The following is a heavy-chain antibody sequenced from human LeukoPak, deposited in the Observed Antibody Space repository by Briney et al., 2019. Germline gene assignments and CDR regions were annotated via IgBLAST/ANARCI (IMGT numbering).Heavy chain of an antibody. V-gene: IGHV4-59*12. Sequence: PSETLSLTCTVSGGSISSYYWSWIRQPPGKGLEWIGYIYYSGSTNYNPSPKSRVTMSVDTSKNQSSLKLSSVTAADTAVYYCARAVGSGSFQTYYYYMDVWGKGTTVTISS. CDR2: IYYSGST. CDR1: GGSISSYY. CDR3: ARAVGSGSFQTYYYYMDV. D-gene: IGHD3-10*01. J-gene: IGHJ6*03.